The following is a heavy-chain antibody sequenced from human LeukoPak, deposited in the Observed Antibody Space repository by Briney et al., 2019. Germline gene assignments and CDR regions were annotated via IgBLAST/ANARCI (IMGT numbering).Heavy chain of an antibody. CDR2: IYYGGNT. D-gene: IGHD6-13*01. CDR3: ARDGIAAAGTAFDI. J-gene: IGHJ3*02. V-gene: IGHV4-39*07. CDR1: GGSISSSSYY. Sequence: PSETLSLTCTVSGGSISSSSYYWGWIRQPPGKGLEWIGSIYYGGNTYYNPSLKSRVTISVDKSKNQFSLKLSSVTAADTAVYYCARDGIAAAGTAFDIWGQGTMVTVSS.